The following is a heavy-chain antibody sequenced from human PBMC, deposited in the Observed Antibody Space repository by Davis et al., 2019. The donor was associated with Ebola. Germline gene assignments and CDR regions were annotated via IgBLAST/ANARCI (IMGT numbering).Heavy chain of an antibody. D-gene: IGHD4-17*01. J-gene: IGHJ4*02. CDR1: GGSFSGYY. CDR2: IWYDGSNK. Sequence: LSLTCAVYGGSFSGYYWSWIRQPPGKGLEWVAVIWYDGSNKYYADSVKGRFTISRDNSKNTLYLQMNSLRAEDTAIYYCARRRDYGDRPPDYWGQGTLVTVSS. CDR3: ARRRDYGDRPPDY. V-gene: IGHV3-33*08.